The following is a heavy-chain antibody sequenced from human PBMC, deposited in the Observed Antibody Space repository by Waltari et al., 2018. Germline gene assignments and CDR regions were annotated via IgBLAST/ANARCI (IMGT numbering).Heavy chain of an antibody. V-gene: IGHV3-53*02. D-gene: IGHD2-21*02. Sequence: EVQLVETGGGLIQPGGSLRLSCAASGFTVSSNYMSWVRQAPGKGLEWVSVIYSGGSTYYADSVKGRLTISRDNSKNTLYLQMNSLRAEDTAVYYCARDYGGNSHYYYYMDVWGKGTTVTVSS. J-gene: IGHJ6*03. CDR2: IYSGGST. CDR3: ARDYGGNSHYYYYMDV. CDR1: GFTVSSNY.